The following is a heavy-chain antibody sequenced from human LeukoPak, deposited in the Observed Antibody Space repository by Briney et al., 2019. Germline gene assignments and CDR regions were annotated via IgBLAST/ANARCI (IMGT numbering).Heavy chain of an antibody. CDR1: GDSVSSDSAA. V-gene: IGHV6-1*01. CDR2: TYYRAQWFL. J-gene: IGHJ4*02. CDR3: ARGSGYYDTASFSFVDN. D-gene: IGHD3-22*01. Sequence: SQTLSLTCAISGDSVSSDSAAWNWIRQSPSRGLEWLGRTYYRAQWFLDYAVSVKTRITIKSDTSRNQFSLELNSVTPEDTGVYYCARGSGYYDTASFSFVDNWGQGTPVTVSS.